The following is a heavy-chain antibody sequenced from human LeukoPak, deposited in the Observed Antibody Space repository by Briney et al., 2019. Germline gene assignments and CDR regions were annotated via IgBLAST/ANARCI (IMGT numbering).Heavy chain of an antibody. J-gene: IGHJ6*03. CDR3: ARVQAAAGTRYYYYYMDV. Sequence: GGSLRLSCAASGFTFSSYWMSWVRQAPGKGLEWVANIKQDGSEKYYVDSVKGRFTISRDNAKNSQYLQMNSLRAEDTAVYYCARVQAAAGTRYYYYYMDVWGKGTTVTISS. CDR2: IKQDGSEK. D-gene: IGHD6-13*01. CDR1: GFTFSSYW. V-gene: IGHV3-7*01.